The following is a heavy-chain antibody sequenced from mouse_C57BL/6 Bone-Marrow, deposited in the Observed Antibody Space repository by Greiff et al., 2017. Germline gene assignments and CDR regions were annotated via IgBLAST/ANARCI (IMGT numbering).Heavy chain of an antibody. D-gene: IGHD1-1*01. Sequence: VQRVESGAELVRPGTSVKVSCKASGYAFTNYLIEWVKQRPGQGLEWIGVINPGSGGTNYNEKFKGKATLTADKSSSTAYMQLSSLTSEDSAVYFCARQGITTVVDYYAMDYWGQGTSVTVSS. CDR1: GYAFTNYL. V-gene: IGHV1-54*01. J-gene: IGHJ4*01. CDR2: INPGSGGT. CDR3: ARQGITTVVDYYAMDY.